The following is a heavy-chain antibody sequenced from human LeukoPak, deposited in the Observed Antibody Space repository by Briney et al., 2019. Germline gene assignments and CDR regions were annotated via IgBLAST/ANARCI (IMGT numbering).Heavy chain of an antibody. V-gene: IGHV3-49*03. CDR3: TRELVVTAIRNLDY. CDR2: IRSKAYGGTT. J-gene: IGHJ4*02. D-gene: IGHD2-21*02. CDR1: GFTFGDYA. Sequence: GGSLRLSCTASGFTFGDYAMSWFRQAPGKGLEWVGFIRSKAYGGTTEYAASVKGRFTISRDDSKSIAYLQMNSLKTEDTAVYYCTRELVVTAIRNLDYWGQGTLVTVSS.